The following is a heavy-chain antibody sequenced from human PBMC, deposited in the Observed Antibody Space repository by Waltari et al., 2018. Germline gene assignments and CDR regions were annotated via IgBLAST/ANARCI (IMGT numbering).Heavy chain of an antibody. V-gene: IGHV4-4*02. Sequence: QVQLQESGPGLVKPSGTLSLTCAVPGASMSGLDWWNWVRQPQGKGLEWIGQVHRSGRTHYNPSLESRVTVSIETSNKQFSLILTSATAADTAVYYCARDRGRGLYLDSWGQGTLVTVSP. CDR2: VHRSGRT. J-gene: IGHJ4*02. CDR1: GASMSGLDW. CDR3: ARDRGRGLYLDS. D-gene: IGHD2-15*01.